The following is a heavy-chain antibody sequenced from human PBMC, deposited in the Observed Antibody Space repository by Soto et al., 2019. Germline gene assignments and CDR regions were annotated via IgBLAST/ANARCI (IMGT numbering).Heavy chain of an antibody. D-gene: IGHD2-8*01. CDR2: FHSDGSA. V-gene: IGHV3-53*01. CDR1: GSTVDKKY. CDR3: AAPYGNSEWYYLDY. Sequence: GGSLSFSCEDSGSTVDKKYMTWVRQTPGKGLEWVSVFHSDGSAHYADSVKGRFTISRDSSKNTLYLQMDSLRAEDTALYYCAAPYGNSEWYYLDYWGQGTLVTVSS. J-gene: IGHJ4*02.